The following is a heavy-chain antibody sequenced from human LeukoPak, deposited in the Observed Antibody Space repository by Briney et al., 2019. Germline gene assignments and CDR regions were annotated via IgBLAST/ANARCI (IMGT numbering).Heavy chain of an antibody. CDR3: ARDRGIAVAGRDY. V-gene: IGHV1-2*02. J-gene: IGHJ4*02. D-gene: IGHD6-19*01. CDR1: GYTFTGYY. CDR2: INPNSGGT. Sequence: ASVEVSCKASGYTFTGYYMHWVRQAPGQGLEWMGWINPNSGGTNYAQKFQGRVTMTRDTSISTAYMELSRLRSDDTAVYYCARDRGIAVAGRDYWGQGTLVTVSS.